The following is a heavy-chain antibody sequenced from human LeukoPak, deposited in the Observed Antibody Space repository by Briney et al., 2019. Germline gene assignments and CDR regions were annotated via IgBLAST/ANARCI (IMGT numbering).Heavy chain of an antibody. Sequence: SETLSLTCAVYGGSFSDYYWNWIRQPPGKGLEWIGEINHSGSTNYNPSLKSRVTISVDTSKNQFSLKLSSVTAADTAVYYCARAKRITMIVVVIREAFDIWGQGTMVTVSS. CDR1: GGSFSDYY. CDR2: INHSGST. V-gene: IGHV4-34*01. CDR3: ARAKRITMIVVVIREAFDI. D-gene: IGHD3-22*01. J-gene: IGHJ3*02.